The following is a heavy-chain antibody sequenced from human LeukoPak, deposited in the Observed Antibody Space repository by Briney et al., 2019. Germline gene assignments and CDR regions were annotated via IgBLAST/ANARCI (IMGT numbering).Heavy chain of an antibody. CDR1: GFDFSNYA. CDR2: ISGRGDLT. Sequence: PGGSLRLSCGASGFDFSNYAMSWVHQAPGKGLQWVSSISGRGDLTHYADSVKGRFTISRDNSKNTLYLQMNSLRAEDTAVYYCAKVSRGIPAAPVGDYFDYWGQGTLVTVSS. CDR3: AKVSRGIPAAPVGDYFDY. J-gene: IGHJ4*02. V-gene: IGHV3-23*01. D-gene: IGHD2-2*01.